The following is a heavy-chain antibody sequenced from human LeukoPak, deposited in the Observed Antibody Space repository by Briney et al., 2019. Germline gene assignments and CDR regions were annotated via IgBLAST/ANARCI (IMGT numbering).Heavy chain of an antibody. D-gene: IGHD3-22*01. CDR2: TSSSSSYI. J-gene: IGHJ3*02. CDR3: ARPQTPAYYYDSSGLDAFDI. Sequence: GGSLRLSCAASGFTFSSYSMNWVRQAPGKGLEWVSSTSSSSSYIYYADSVKGRFTISRDNAKNSLYLQMNSLRAEDTAVYYCARPQTPAYYYDSSGLDAFDIWGQGTMVTVSS. CDR1: GFTFSSYS. V-gene: IGHV3-21*01.